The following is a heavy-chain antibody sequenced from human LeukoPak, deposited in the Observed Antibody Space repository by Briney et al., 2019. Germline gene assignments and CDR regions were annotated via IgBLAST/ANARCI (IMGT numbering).Heavy chain of an antibody. CDR3: ARERYSSGQSRWFDP. CDR2: IYNSGST. Sequence: LSETLSLTCSVSGGSITNYYWTWIRQPPGKGLEWIGNIYNSGSTNYNPSLKSRVTISGDTSKNQFSLKLSSVTAADTAMYYCARERYSSGQSRWFDPWGQGTLVTVSS. J-gene: IGHJ5*02. CDR1: GGSITNYY. D-gene: IGHD6-19*01. V-gene: IGHV4-59*01.